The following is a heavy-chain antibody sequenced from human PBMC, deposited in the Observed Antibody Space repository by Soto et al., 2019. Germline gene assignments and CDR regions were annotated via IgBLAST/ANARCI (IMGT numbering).Heavy chain of an antibody. D-gene: IGHD4-17*01. J-gene: IGHJ6*02. V-gene: IGHV1-69*13. CDR1: GGTFSSYA. CDR3: ARDGRLDYGDEYGMDV. CDR2: IIPIFGTA. Sequence: ASVKVSCKASGGTFSSYAISWVRQAPGQGLEWMGGIIPIFGTANYAQKFQGRVTITADESTSTAYMELSSLRSEDTAVYYCARDGRLDYGDEYGMDVWGQGTTVTVSS.